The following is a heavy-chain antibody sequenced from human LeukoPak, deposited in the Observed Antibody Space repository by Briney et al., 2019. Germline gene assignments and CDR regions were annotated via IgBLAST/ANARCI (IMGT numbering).Heavy chain of an antibody. CDR3: ARVGGYSSSWYENFDY. Sequence: ASVKVSCKASGYTFTSYGISWVRQAPGQGLEWMGWISAYNGNTNHAQKLQGRVTMTTDTSTSTAYMELRSLRSDDTAVYYCARVGGYSSSWYENFDYWGQGTLVTVSS. J-gene: IGHJ4*02. D-gene: IGHD6-13*01. CDR2: ISAYNGNT. V-gene: IGHV1-18*01. CDR1: GYTFTSYG.